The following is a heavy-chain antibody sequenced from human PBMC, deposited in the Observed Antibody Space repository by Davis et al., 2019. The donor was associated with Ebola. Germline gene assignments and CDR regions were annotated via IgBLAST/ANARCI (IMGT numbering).Heavy chain of an antibody. CDR2: INHSGST. CDR1: GDSISTYY. D-gene: IGHD3/OR15-3a*01. J-gene: IGHJ2*01. Sequence: SETLSLTCTVSGDSISTYYWSWIRQTPGKGLEWIGEINHSGSTNYNPSLKSRVTISIDTSKNQFSLKLSSVTAADTAIYYCVRTVLIFIPSTVRYFDLWGRGTLVTVSS. CDR3: VRTVLIFIPSTVRYFDL. V-gene: IGHV4-34*01.